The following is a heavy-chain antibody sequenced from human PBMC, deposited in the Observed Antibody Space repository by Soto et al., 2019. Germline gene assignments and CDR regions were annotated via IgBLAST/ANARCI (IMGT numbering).Heavy chain of an antibody. CDR3: ARGLISGSHYSGGWYYFDS. V-gene: IGHV4-34*01. CDR1: GGSFSDYI. Sequence: QVQLQQSGAGLLKPSETLSLTCDVYGGSFSDYIWTWIRQTPGKGLQWIGQINHGGSANYNPSLKSRVTISVHTSSSQFSLELSSVTAADTAVYYGARGLISGSHYSGGWYYFDSWGQGTQVTVSS. D-gene: IGHD1-26*01. CDR2: INHGGSA. J-gene: IGHJ4*02.